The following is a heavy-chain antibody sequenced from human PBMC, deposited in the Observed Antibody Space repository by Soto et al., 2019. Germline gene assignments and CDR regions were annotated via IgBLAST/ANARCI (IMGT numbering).Heavy chain of an antibody. J-gene: IGHJ5*02. CDR2: IYHSGST. CDR1: GGSIITGGYS. V-gene: IGHV4-30-2*01. Sequence: SETLSLTCAVSGGSIITGGYSWILIRQPPGKGLEWIGYIYHSGSTYYNPSLKSRVTISVDRSKNQFSLKLSSVTAADTAVYYCARASGCSGDSCAFDRWGQGTLVTVSS. D-gene: IGHD2-15*01. CDR3: ARASGCSGDSCAFDR.